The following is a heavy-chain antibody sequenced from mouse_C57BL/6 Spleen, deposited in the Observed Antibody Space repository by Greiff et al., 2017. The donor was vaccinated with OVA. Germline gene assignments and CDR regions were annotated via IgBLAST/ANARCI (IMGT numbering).Heavy chain of an antibody. CDR2: INYDGSST. V-gene: IGHV5-16*01. CDR1: GFTFSDYY. Sequence: EVQVVESEGGLVQPGSSMKLSCTASGFTFSDYYMAWVRQVPEKGLEWVANINYDGSSTYYLDSLKSRFIISRDNAKNILYLQMSSLKSEDTATYYCARVYGSGGFAYWGQGTLVTVSA. J-gene: IGHJ3*01. D-gene: IGHD1-1*01. CDR3: ARVYGSGGFAY.